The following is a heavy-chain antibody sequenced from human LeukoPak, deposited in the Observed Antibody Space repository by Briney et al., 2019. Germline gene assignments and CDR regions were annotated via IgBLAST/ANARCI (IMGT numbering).Heavy chain of an antibody. Sequence: GGSLRLSCAASGFTFSPYWMHWVRQAPGKGLEWVSCIKTDGSSPTYADSVKGRFTISRDNAKNTLYLQMNTLSAEDTAVYYCARDVSYGMDVWGQGTTVIVSS. CDR3: ARDVSYGMDV. CDR2: IKTDGSSP. D-gene: IGHD5/OR15-5a*01. CDR1: GFTFSPYW. J-gene: IGHJ6*02. V-gene: IGHV3-74*01.